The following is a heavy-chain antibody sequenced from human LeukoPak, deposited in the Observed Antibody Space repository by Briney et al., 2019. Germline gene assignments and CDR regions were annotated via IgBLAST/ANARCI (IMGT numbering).Heavy chain of an antibody. CDR3: VREMGSGTYYCLEF. V-gene: IGHV3-64D*06. D-gene: IGHD3-10*01. J-gene: IGHJ4*02. CDR1: RFQFSSYA. Sequence: GGSLRLSCVASRFQFSSYAMSWVRQAPGKGLEYVSSINPSGSYVSYADFAKGRFTISRDNWRNTLHLQMNSLTPDDTAIYYCVREMGSGTYYCLEFWGQGALVTVSA. CDR2: INPSGSYV.